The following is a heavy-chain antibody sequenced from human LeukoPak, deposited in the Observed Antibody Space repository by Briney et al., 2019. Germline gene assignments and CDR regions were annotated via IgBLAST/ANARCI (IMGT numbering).Heavy chain of an antibody. J-gene: IGHJ6*02. D-gene: IGHD4-17*01. V-gene: IGHV1-2*04. CDR1: GYTFTGYY. CDR2: INPNSGGT. Sequence: ASVKVSCKASGYTFTGYYMHWVRQAPGQGLEWMGWINPNSGGTNYAQKFQGWVTMTRDTSISTAYMELSRLRSDDTAVYYCARGPSDYGDYGTYYYYYGMDVWGLGTTVTVSS. CDR3: ARGPSDYGDYGTYYYYYGMDV.